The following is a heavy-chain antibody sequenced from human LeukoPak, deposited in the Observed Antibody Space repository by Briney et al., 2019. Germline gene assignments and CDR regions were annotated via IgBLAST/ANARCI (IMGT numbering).Heavy chain of an antibody. CDR2: IYYSGST. J-gene: IGHJ3*02. CDR1: GGSISSYY. Sequence: PSETLSLTCTVSGGSISSYYWSWIRQPPGKGLEWIGYIYYSGSTNYNPSLKSRVTISVDTSKNQFSLKLSSVTAADTAVYYCARGRDGWHAFDIWGQGTMVTVSS. D-gene: IGHD5-24*01. V-gene: IGHV4-59*01. CDR3: ARGRDGWHAFDI.